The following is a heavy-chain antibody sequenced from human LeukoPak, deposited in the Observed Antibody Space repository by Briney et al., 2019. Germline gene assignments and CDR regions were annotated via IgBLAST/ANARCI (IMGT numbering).Heavy chain of an antibody. V-gene: IGHV3-23*01. Sequence: GGSLRLSCAASGFTFSNYAMSWVRQAPGKGLEGVSTISDRGGSTYYADSVKGRLTISRDNSKNTLYLQMNSLRAEDTAIHYCAKVPYSDYGSGRPPFMDVWGQGTTVAVSS. J-gene: IGHJ6*02. CDR3: AKVPYSDYGSGRPPFMDV. CDR2: ISDRGGST. CDR1: GFTFSNYA. D-gene: IGHD3-10*01.